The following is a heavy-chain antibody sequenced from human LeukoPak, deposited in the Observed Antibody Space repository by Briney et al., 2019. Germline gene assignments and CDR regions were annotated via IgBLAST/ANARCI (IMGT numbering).Heavy chain of an antibody. D-gene: IGHD4-17*01. CDR1: GYTFTSYD. J-gene: IGHJ4*02. CDR3: ARGQGVYGDFDY. Sequence: ASVKVSCKASGYTFTSYDINWVRQATGQGLEWMGWMNPNSGNTGYAQKFQGRVTMTRNTSISTAYMELSSLRSEDTAVYYCARGQGVYGDFDYWGQGTLVTVSS. CDR2: MNPNSGNT. V-gene: IGHV1-8*01.